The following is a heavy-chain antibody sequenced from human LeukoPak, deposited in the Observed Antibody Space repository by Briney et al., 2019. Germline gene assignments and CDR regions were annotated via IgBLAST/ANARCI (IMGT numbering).Heavy chain of an antibody. J-gene: IGHJ6*04. V-gene: IGHV4-39*07. Sequence: PSETLSLTCTVSGGSISSSSYYWGWIRQPPGKGLEWIGSIYYSGSTYYNPSLKSRVTISVDTSKNQFSLKLSSVTAADTAVYYCARGPYGSGSYKMDVWGKGTTVTISS. D-gene: IGHD3-10*01. CDR3: ARGPYGSGSYKMDV. CDR1: GGSISSSSYY. CDR2: IYYSGST.